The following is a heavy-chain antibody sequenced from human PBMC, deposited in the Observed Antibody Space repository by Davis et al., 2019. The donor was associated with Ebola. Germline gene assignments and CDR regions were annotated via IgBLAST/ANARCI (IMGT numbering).Heavy chain of an antibody. Sequence: GGSLRLSCAASGFTFSSYGMHWVRQAPGKGLEWVAVISYDGSNKYYADSVKGRFTISRDNSKNTLYLQMNSLRAEDTAVYYCTTDILVVYALDHWGQGTLVTVSS. CDR3: TTDILVVYALDH. D-gene: IGHD2-8*02. V-gene: IGHV3-30*03. CDR1: GFTFSSYG. CDR2: ISYDGSNK. J-gene: IGHJ5*02.